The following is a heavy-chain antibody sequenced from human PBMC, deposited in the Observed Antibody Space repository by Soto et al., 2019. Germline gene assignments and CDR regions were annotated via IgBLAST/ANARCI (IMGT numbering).Heavy chain of an antibody. CDR1: GYTFTSYG. D-gene: IGHD3-22*01. J-gene: IGHJ3*02. Sequence: ASVKVSCKASGYTFTSYGISWVRQAPGQGLEWMGCISAYNGNTNYAQKLQGRVTMTTDTSTSTAYMELRSLRSDDTAVYYCARDIDYYDSSGYYYKGAFDIGGQGTMVTVSS. CDR3: ARDIDYYDSSGYYYKGAFDI. CDR2: ISAYNGNT. V-gene: IGHV1-18*04.